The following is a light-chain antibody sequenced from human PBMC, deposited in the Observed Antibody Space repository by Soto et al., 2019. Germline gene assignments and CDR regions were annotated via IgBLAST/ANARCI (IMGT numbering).Light chain of an antibody. CDR1: SSNIGAGFD. CDR2: GNS. CDR3: QSYDRLSGYVG. Sequence: QSVLTQPPSVSGAPGQRVTISCTGRSSNIGAGFDVHWYQKVPGTAPKLLIYGNSNRPSGVPDRFSGSKSGTSASLAITGLQAEDEADYYCQSYDRLSGYVGFGGGTKLTVL. J-gene: IGLJ2*01. V-gene: IGLV1-40*01.